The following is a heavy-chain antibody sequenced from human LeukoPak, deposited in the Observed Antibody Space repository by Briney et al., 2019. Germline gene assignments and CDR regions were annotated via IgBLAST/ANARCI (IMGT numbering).Heavy chain of an antibody. CDR3: ARDGVGSSSRYYYYYYHMDV. CDR1: GYTFTGYY. Sequence: ASVKVSCKASGYTFTGYYMHWVRQAPGQGLEWMGWINPNSGGTNYAQKFQGRVTMTRDTSISTAYMELSRLRSDDTAVYYCARDGVGSSSRYYYYYYHMDVWGKGTTVTVSS. CDR2: INPNSGGT. D-gene: IGHD6-6*01. J-gene: IGHJ6*03. V-gene: IGHV1-2*02.